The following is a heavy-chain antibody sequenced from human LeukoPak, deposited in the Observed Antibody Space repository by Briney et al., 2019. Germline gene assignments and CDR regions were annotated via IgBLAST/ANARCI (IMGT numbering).Heavy chain of an antibody. J-gene: IGHJ5*02. D-gene: IGHD3-22*01. CDR3: ASAYYYDGSGNGNWFDP. V-gene: IGHV5-51*01. CDR2: IYPGDSDT. CDR1: GYSFTSYW. Sequence: GESLKISCKGSGYSFTSYWIGWVRQMPGKGLEWMGIIYPGDSDTRYSPSFQGQVTISADKSISTAYLQWSSLKASDTAMHYCASAYYYDGSGNGNWFDPWGQGTLVTVSS.